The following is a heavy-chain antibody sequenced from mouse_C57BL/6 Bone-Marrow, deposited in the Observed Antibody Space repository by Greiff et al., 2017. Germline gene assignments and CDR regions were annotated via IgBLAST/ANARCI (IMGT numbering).Heavy chain of an antibody. Sequence: VMLVESGPGLVQPSQCLSITCTVSGFSLTSYGVHWVRQSPGKGLEWLGVIWSGGSTDYNADFISSLSISKDNSKSQVFFKMNSLQAADTAIYYCARDYYGSDYWGQGTTLTVSS. J-gene: IGHJ2*01. D-gene: IGHD1-1*01. V-gene: IGHV2-2*01. CDR3: ARDYYGSDY. CDR2: IWSGGST. CDR1: GFSLTSYG.